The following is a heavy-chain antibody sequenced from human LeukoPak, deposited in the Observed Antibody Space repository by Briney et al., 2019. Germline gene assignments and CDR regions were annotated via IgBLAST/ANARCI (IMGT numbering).Heavy chain of an antibody. CDR1: GFTFNTYW. V-gene: IGHV3-7*04. CDR2: IKQDGNEK. J-gene: IGHJ4*02. CDR3: TRVGYIDEGIDY. D-gene: IGHD5-24*01. Sequence: PGGSLRLSCAASGFTFNTYWVSWVRQAPGKGLEWVANIKQDGNEKYYVDSVKGRFTISRDNAKNLLYLQMNSLRAEDTAIYYCTRVGYIDEGIDYWGQGTLVTVSS.